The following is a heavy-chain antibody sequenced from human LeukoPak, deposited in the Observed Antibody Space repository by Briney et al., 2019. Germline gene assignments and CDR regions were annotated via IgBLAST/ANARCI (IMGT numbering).Heavy chain of an antibody. Sequence: SETLSLTCTVSGGSVSSYYLSWIRQPPGKGLEWIGYIFYSGSTNYNPSLKSRVTLSVDTSKNQFSLQLGSVTAADTAVYYCARQPYMLGAYYFDYWGQGTLVTVSS. CDR1: GGSVSSYY. CDR3: ARQPYMLGAYYFDY. D-gene: IGHD1-26*01. J-gene: IGHJ4*02. CDR2: IFYSGST. V-gene: IGHV4-59*08.